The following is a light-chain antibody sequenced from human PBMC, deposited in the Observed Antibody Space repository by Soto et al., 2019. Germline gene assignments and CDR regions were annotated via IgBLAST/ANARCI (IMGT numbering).Light chain of an antibody. CDR1: QSITSNY. Sequence: EIGLTQSPGTLSLSPGERATLSCRASQSITSNYLAWYQQKPGQAPRLLVYAVSGRPNGIPDRFSGSGCGTDFTLTISRLEHEDFALYCCQQYGRSPYTFGQGTQLEIK. J-gene: IGKJ2*01. V-gene: IGKV3-20*01. CDR2: AVS. CDR3: QQYGRSPYT.